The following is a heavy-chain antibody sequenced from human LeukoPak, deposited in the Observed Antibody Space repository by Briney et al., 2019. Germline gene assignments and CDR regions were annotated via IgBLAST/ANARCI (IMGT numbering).Heavy chain of an antibody. J-gene: IGHJ5*01. CDR1: GYTFSGYF. Sequence: GSSVKVSCKASGYTFSGYFIHWVRQAPGQGLEWMGRINPNTGYPNHAQNFQGRVTMTRDTSISTAYMELSRLTTDDTAVYFYARGQPYGNYNYFDSWGQGTLVTVSS. V-gene: IGHV1-2*06. CDR2: INPNTGYP. CDR3: ARGQPYGNYNYFDS. D-gene: IGHD4-11*01.